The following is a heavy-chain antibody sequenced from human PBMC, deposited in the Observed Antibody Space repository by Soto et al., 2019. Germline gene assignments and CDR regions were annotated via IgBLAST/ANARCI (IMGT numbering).Heavy chain of an antibody. J-gene: IGHJ4*02. D-gene: IGHD6-13*01. CDR1: GFTFDDYG. CDR3: ARALPGAAAADY. CDR2: ISGSGGST. V-gene: IGHV3-23*01. Sequence: PGGSLRLSCAASGFTFDDYGMSWVRQAPGKGLEWVSAISGSGGSTDYADSVKGRFTISRDNSKNTLYLQMNSLRAEDTAVYYCARALPGAAAADYWGQGTLVTVSS.